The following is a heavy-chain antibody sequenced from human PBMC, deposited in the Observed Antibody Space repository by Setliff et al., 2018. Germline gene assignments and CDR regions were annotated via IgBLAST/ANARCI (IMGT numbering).Heavy chain of an antibody. CDR1: EFTFSDYS. CDR3: ARASAAFAIDY. CDR2: IRSSSNII. V-gene: IGHV3-48*01. D-gene: IGHD3-3*02. J-gene: IGHJ4*02. Sequence: GGSLRLSCAASEFTFSDYSMNWVRQAQGKGLEWVSYIRSSSNIIHYADSVKGRFTISRDNAGNSLYLPLNSLRVEDTAVYYCARASAAFAIDYWGQGTLVTVSS.